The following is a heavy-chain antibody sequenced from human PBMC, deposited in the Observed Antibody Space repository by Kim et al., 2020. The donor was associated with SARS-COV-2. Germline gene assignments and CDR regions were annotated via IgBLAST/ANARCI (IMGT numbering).Heavy chain of an antibody. J-gene: IGHJ6*02. CDR1: TFTFSSYA. V-gene: IGHV3-48*03. CDR2: ISTSGSTL. CDR3: ATLGYSSSWGGMDV. Sequence: GGSLRLSCAASTFTFSSYAMNWVRQAPGKGLELLSYISTSGSTLYYADPVMGRFTITRDNAKNSLYLQMNSLRAEDTAVYYCATLGYSSSWGGMDVWGQGTTGTVSS. D-gene: IGHD6-6*01.